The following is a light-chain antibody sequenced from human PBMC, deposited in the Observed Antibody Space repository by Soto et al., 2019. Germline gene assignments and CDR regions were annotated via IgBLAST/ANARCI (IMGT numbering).Light chain of an antibody. V-gene: IGKV1-5*03. CDR3: QQYNSYPYT. Sequence: DIQMTQSPSTLSASVGDRVTITCRASQSISSWLAWYQQKPGKAPKLLVYKASSLESGVPSRFSGSGSGTEFTLTISSLQPDDFATYYCQQYNSYPYTFGQGTKLEIK. CDR1: QSISSW. CDR2: KAS. J-gene: IGKJ2*01.